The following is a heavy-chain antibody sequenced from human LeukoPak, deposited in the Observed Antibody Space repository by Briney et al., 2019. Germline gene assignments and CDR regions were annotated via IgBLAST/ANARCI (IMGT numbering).Heavy chain of an antibody. V-gene: IGHV4-30-4*08. J-gene: IGHJ5*02. CDR1: GGSISSADYY. D-gene: IGHD6-19*01. CDR2: IYYSGNT. Sequence: SQTLSLTCTVSGGSISSADYYWSWIRQPPGKGLEWIGYIYYSGNTYYNPSLKSRVTISVDRSKNQFSLKQSSVTAADTAVYYCAGGSGFWFDPWGQGTLVTVSS. CDR3: AGGSGFWFDP.